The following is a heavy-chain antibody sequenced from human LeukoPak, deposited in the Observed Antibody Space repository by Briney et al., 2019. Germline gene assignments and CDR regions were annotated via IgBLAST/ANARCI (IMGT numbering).Heavy chain of an antibody. CDR1: GGSISSYY. D-gene: IGHD3-22*01. J-gene: IGHJ4*02. Sequence: SETLSLTCTVSGGSISSYYWSWIRQPPGKGLEWIGYIYYSGSTNYNPSLKSRVTISVDTSKNQFSLKLSSVTAADTAVYYCARLRRYYYDSSGPPDYWGQGTLVTVS. CDR3: ARLRRYYYDSSGPPDY. CDR2: IYYSGST. V-gene: IGHV4-59*12.